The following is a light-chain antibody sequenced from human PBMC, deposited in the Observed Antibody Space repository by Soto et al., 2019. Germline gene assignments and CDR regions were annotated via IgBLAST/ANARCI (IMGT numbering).Light chain of an antibody. CDR1: SSDVGKYDR. CDR2: EVT. Sequence: QSALTQPPSVSGSPGQSVTISCTGTSSDVGKYDRVSWYQQPPGTAPKLIIYEVTNRPSGVPARFSGSKSGNTASLTISGPQAEDEADYYCSSYTSTSRYVFGAGTKDRP. V-gene: IGLV2-18*02. CDR3: SSYTSTSRYV. J-gene: IGLJ1*01.